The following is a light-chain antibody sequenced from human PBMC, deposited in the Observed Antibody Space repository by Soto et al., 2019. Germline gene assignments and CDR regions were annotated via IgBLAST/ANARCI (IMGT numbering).Light chain of an antibody. V-gene: IGKV4-1*01. CDR1: QSVFHSANNMNY. J-gene: IGKJ2*01. Sequence: DTVMTQSPDSLAVSLGERATINCKSSQSVFHSANNMNYLAWYQQKPGQSPKLHISWASIRDSGVPDRFSGSGSGTDFTLTINSLQAEDAAVYYCQQFYNTPPYTFGQGTRLEIK. CDR3: QQFYNTPPYT. CDR2: WAS.